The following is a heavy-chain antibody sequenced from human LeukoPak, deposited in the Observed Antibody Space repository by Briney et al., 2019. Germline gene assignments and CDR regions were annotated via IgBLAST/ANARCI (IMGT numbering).Heavy chain of an antibody. CDR3: XXXXXTQYYYYDYMVV. J-gene: IGHJ6*03. V-gene: IGHV3-74*01. CDR2: INSHGSST. Sequence: GGYLRLSCAASGFTFSSYWMHWVRHAPGQGLVLVSRINSHGSSTSYADSVKGRFTISRDNGKTSLYLKRISLRDEATAVYYXXXXXXTQYYYYDYMVVWGKGTTVTISS. CDR1: GFTFSSYW.